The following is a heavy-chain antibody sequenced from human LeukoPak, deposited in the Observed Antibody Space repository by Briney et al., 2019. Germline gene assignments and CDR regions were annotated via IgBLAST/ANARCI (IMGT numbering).Heavy chain of an antibody. CDR2: IGTYGGDT. CDR1: TSR. Sequence: GASVKVSCKATSRISWVRQAPGQGLEWMGWIGTYGGDTYYAQKFQGRITVTTDTSTSTVYMEPRNLRSDDTAGYYCARDLWNFYDDSGYNRDFDSWGQGTLVTVSS. CDR3: ARDLWNFYDDSGYNRDFDS. D-gene: IGHD3-22*01. V-gene: IGHV1-18*01. J-gene: IGHJ5*01.